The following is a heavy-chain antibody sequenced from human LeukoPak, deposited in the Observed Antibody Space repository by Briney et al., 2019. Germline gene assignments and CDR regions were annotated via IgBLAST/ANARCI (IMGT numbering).Heavy chain of an antibody. CDR1: GFTFSTYN. D-gene: IGHD6-19*01. J-gene: IGHJ6*03. CDR3: ARDLRSYSSGWYDYYYNYMDI. CDR2: ISSSSSYI. V-gene: IGHV3-21*01. Sequence: GGSLRLSCAASGFTFSTYNMNWVRQAPGKGLEWVSSISSSSSYIYYVDSVKGRFTISRDNAKNSVYLQMNSLRAEDTAVYYCARDLRSYSSGWYDYYYNYMDIWGKGTTVTASS.